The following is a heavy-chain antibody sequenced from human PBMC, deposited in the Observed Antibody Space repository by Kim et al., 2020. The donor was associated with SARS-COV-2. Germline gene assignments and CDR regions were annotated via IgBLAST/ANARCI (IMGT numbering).Heavy chain of an antibody. J-gene: IGHJ4*02. V-gene: IGHV5-51*01. CDR2: IYPGDSDT. D-gene: IGHD1-26*01. CDR3: VRPISLAGGRFYFDD. CDR1: GYRFTSFW. Sequence: GESLKISCKVSGYRFTSFWIGWVRQMPGKGLEWMGFIYPGDSDTTYSPPFQGQVTVSADKSINTAYLHGNSLKASDTAMYYCVRPISLAGGRFYFDDWGQGGLVSVSP.